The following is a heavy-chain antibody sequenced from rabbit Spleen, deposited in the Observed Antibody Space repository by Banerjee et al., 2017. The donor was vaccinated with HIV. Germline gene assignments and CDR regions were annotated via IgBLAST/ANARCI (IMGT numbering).Heavy chain of an antibody. CDR1: GFSYSTDYY. CDR3: ARDLGSVVGWNFGL. Sequence: QQQLEESGGGLVKPGGTLTLTCTASGFSYSTDYYMCWVRQAPGKGLECSACIYGGVIGSTYYATWAKGRFTISKTSSTTVTLQMTSLTAADTATHFCARDLGSVVGWNFGLWGPGTLVTVS. D-gene: IGHD1-1*01. J-gene: IGHJ4*01. CDR2: IYGGVIGST. V-gene: IGHV1S45*01.